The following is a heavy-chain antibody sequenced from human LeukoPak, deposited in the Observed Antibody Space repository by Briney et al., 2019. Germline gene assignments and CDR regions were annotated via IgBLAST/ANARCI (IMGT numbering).Heavy chain of an antibody. D-gene: IGHD6-13*01. V-gene: IGHV1-18*01. Sequence: ASVKVSCKGSGYTFTNYAISWVRQAPGQGLEWMAWISADNGNTNYARHLQGRVTMTIDTSTSTAYMAVSSLRSDDTAVYYCARGGSGWYVDYWGQGTLVTVSS. CDR1: GYTFTNYA. J-gene: IGHJ4*02. CDR3: ARGGSGWYVDY. CDR2: ISADNGNT.